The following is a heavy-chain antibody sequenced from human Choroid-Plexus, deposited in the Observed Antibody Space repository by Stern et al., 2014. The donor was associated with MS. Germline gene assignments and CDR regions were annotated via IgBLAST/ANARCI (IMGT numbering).Heavy chain of an antibody. V-gene: IGHV4-59*01. Sequence: VQLEESGPGLVRPSETLSLTCTVSGGSINSYNWGWIRQPPGKGLEWIGHIYYSGRTNYNPSLKSRVTISIDTSKNQFSLKLNSVTATDTAVYYCARRSGYNSYYFDSWGQGTLVTVSS. CDR3: ARRSGYNSYYFDS. D-gene: IGHD5-12*01. CDR2: IYYSGRT. J-gene: IGHJ4*02. CDR1: GGSINSYN.